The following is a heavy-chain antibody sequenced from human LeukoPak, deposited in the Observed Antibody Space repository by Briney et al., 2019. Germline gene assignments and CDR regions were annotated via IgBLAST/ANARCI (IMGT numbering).Heavy chain of an antibody. J-gene: IGHJ6*02. V-gene: IGHV3-53*01. Sequence: GGSLRLSCVVSGFTVSSDLMNWVRQAPGKGLEWVSAMNSGGDTYYADSVKGRFTISRDNSKNTVYLQMSSLRVDDTAVYYCAKAASSSWPSYYYGMDVWGQGTTVTVSS. CDR1: GFTVSSDL. D-gene: IGHD6-13*01. CDR3: AKAASSSWPSYYYGMDV. CDR2: MNSGGDT.